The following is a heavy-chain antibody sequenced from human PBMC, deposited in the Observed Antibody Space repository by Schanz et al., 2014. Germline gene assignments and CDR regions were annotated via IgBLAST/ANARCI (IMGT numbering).Heavy chain of an antibody. V-gene: IGHV3-30*02. CDR1: GFTFSTYG. Sequence: QVQLVESGGGVVQPGGSLRLSCAASGFTFSTYGMHWVRQAPGKGLEWVAFIRDDGTYQNYADSIKGRFTVSRDNSKTTVFLQMHSLRTEDTAVYFCAKSYDTSGYSGFDYWGQGTLVTVSS. CDR3: AKSYDTSGYSGFDY. CDR2: IRDDGTYQ. D-gene: IGHD3-22*01. J-gene: IGHJ4*02.